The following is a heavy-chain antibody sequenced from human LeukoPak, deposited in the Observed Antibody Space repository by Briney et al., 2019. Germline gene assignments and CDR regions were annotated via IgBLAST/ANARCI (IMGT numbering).Heavy chain of an antibody. Sequence: SETLSLTCTVAGGSISSGGYYWSWIRQHPGKGLEWIGYIYYSGSTYYNPSLKSRVTISVDTSKNQFSLKLSSVTAADTAVYYCVRVWALHETYYFDYWGQGTLVTVSS. D-gene: IGHD1-26*01. CDR2: IYYSGST. CDR1: GGSISSGGYY. J-gene: IGHJ4*02. CDR3: VRVWALHETYYFDY. V-gene: IGHV4-31*03.